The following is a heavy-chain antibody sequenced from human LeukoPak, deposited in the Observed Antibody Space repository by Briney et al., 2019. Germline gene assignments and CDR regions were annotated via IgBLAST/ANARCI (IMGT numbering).Heavy chain of an antibody. CDR3: ARDGFSSSWGLAY. V-gene: IGHV1-69*01. CDR1: GGTFNSYT. CDR2: IIPIFDTP. J-gene: IGHJ4*02. Sequence: ASVKVSCKASGGTFNSYTFSWVRQAPGQGPEWMGGIIPIFDTPNYAQKFQGRITISADGSTRTVYMELNNLRSEDTAVYYCARDGFSSSWGLAYWGQGTLVTVSS. D-gene: IGHD6-13*01.